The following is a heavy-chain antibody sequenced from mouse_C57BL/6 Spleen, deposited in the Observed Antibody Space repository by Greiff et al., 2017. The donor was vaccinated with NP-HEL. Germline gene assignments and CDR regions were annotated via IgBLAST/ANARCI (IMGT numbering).Heavy chain of an antibody. CDR3: ARGGNQYYYAMDY. Sequence: VQLQQSGAELVKPGASVKLSCTASGFTINDYYMHWVKQRTEQGLEWIGRIDPEDGETNYAPKFQGKATITADTSSNTAYLQLSSLTSEDTAVYYCARGGNQYYYAMDYWGQGTTVTVSS. D-gene: IGHD1-1*02. V-gene: IGHV14-2*01. J-gene: IGHJ4*01. CDR1: GFTINDYY. CDR2: IDPEDGET.